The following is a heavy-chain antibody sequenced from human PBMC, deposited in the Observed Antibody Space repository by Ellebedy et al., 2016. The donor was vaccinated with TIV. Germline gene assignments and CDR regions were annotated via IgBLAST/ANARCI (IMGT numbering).Heavy chain of an antibody. CDR1: ESRGYW. J-gene: IGHJ4*02. CDR2: AYLGDSDS. Sequence: GESLKISCKTSESRGYWIGWVRQMPGKGLEWMGIAYLGDSDSRYSPSFEGHVTISADKSIDTAYLQWSSLKASDTAMYYCATLGVTYGENYYFDYWGQGTLVTVSS. V-gene: IGHV5-51*01. CDR3: ATLGVTYGENYYFDY. D-gene: IGHD4-17*01.